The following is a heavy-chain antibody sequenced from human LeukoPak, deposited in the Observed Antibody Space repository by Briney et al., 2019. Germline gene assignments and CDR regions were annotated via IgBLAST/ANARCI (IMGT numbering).Heavy chain of an antibody. CDR1: GDTFSNYD. CDR2: MNPNSGNT. Sequence: ASVKVSCKASGDTFSNYDINWVRQATGQRLEWMGWMNPNSGNTGYAEKFQGRVSMTRDTSISTAYMELTSLTSDDTAVYFCARSKVGATTLPIDYWGQGTLVTVSS. J-gene: IGHJ4*02. CDR3: ARSKVGATTLPIDY. V-gene: IGHV1-8*01. D-gene: IGHD1-26*01.